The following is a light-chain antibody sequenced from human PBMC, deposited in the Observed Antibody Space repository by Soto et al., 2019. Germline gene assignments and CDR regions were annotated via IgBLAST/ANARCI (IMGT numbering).Light chain of an antibody. Sequence: EIVMTQSPATLSVSPGETATLSCRASQSVSYNLAWYQQKPGQGPRLLIYGAFTRATGIPARFSGSGSGTDFTLTINSLQSEDFAVYYCQQYKNWPPLTFGGGTKVEIK. V-gene: IGKV3-15*01. CDR3: QQYKNWPPLT. J-gene: IGKJ4*01. CDR1: QSVSYN. CDR2: GAF.